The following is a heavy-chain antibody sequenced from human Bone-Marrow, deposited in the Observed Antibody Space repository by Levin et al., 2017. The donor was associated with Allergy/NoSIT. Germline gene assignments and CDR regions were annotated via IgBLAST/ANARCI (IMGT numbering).Heavy chain of an antibody. D-gene: IGHD3-16*02. J-gene: IGHJ4*02. V-gene: IGHV1-2*02. CDR3: ARRGHHFGGVIAAFDF. Sequence: LGESLKISCKASGYTFTGYYLHWVRQAPGQGLEWMGWLNPNSGGTNYAQKFEGRVTMTRDTSMNTAYMELSSLRSDDTAVYYCARRGHHFGGVIAAFDFWGQGTLVTVSS. CDR1: GYTFTGYY. CDR2: LNPNSGGT.